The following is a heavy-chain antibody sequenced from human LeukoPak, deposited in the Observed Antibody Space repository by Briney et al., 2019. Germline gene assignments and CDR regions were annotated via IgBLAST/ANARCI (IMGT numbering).Heavy chain of an antibody. CDR2: IYYSGST. V-gene: IGHV4-31*03. CDR3: ARGGVVAAIDY. D-gene: IGHD3-3*01. J-gene: IGHJ4*02. Sequence: TLSLTCTVSGGSISSGGYYWSWIRQHPGKGLEWIGYIYYSGSTYYNPSLKSRVTISVDTSKNQFSLKLSSVTAADTAVYYCARGGVVAAIDYWGQGTLVTVSS. CDR1: GGSISSGGYY.